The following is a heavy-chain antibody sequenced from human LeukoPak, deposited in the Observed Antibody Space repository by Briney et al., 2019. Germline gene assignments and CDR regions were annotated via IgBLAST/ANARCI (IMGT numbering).Heavy chain of an antibody. CDR2: ISAGGVDT. V-gene: IGHV3-23*01. Sequence: GGSLRLSCAASGFTVSNYAMTWVRQAPGKGLEWVSAISAGGVDTFYADSVRRRFTISRDNSKSTLYLQMNSLRAEDTAVYYCAAKEGLTGYLSGSFEYWGQGTLVTVSS. J-gene: IGHJ4*02. CDR1: GFTVSNYA. CDR3: AAKEGLTGYLSGSFEY. D-gene: IGHD3-9*01.